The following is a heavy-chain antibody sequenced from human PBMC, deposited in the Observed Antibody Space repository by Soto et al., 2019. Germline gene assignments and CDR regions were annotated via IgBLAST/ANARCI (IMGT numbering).Heavy chain of an antibody. V-gene: IGHV3-23*01. J-gene: IGHJ6*03. CDR3: AKDLGVVPAAYMDV. CDR2: ISGSGGST. Sequence: GGSLRLSCAASGFTFSSYAMSWVRQAPGKGLEWVSAISGSGGSTYYADSVKGRFTISRDNSKNTLYLQMNSLRAEDTAVYYCAKDLGVVPAAYMDVWGKGTTVTVSS. D-gene: IGHD2-2*01. CDR1: GFTFSSYA.